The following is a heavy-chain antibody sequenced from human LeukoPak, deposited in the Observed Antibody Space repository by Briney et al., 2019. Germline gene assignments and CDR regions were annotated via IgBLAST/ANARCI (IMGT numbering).Heavy chain of an antibody. D-gene: IGHD4-23*01. CDR2: IYPGDSDT. CDR3: ARLPHLDYGGNSPEVGHSDY. V-gene: IGHV5-51*01. CDR1: GYSFTSYW. Sequence: GESLKISCKGSGYSFTSYWIGWVRQMPGKGLEWMGIIYPGDSDTRYSPSLHGQVTISADKSISTAYLQWSSLKASDTDMYYCARLPHLDYGGNSPEVGHSDYWGQGTLVTVSS. J-gene: IGHJ4*02.